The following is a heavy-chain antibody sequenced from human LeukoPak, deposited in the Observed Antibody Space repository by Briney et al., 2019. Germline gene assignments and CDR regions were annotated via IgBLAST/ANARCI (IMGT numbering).Heavy chain of an antibody. V-gene: IGHV5-51*01. Sequence: GESLKISCKGSGYTFTSYWIGWVRQMPGKSLEWMGIIYPGDSDTRYSPSFQGQVTISADKPISTAYLQWSSLKASDTAIYYCARRGRDGYNYDAFDIWGQGTMVTVSS. CDR2: IYPGDSDT. J-gene: IGHJ3*02. CDR1: GYTFTSYW. D-gene: IGHD5-24*01. CDR3: ARRGRDGYNYDAFDI.